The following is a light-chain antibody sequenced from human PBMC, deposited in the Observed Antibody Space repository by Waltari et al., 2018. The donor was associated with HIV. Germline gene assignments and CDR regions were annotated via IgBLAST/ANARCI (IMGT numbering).Light chain of an antibody. J-gene: IGLJ3*02. V-gene: IGLV3-21*04. CDR2: DDN. CDR1: NIGSKS. CDR3: QVWDTTTDQWV. Sequence: SYVLTPPPSVSVDPGETARITCGGTNIGSKSVQWYQQKPGQAPVLVIYDDNHRPSGIPERFSGSSSGNTATLTISRVEAGDEADYYCQVWDTTTDQWVFGGGTELAVL.